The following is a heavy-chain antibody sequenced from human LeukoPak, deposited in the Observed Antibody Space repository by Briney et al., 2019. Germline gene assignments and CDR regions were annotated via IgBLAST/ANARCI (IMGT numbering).Heavy chain of an antibody. J-gene: IGHJ6*03. D-gene: IGHD3-10*01. V-gene: IGHV3-43*01. CDR3: AKDQGDTMVRGVSYYMDV. CDR1: GFTFDDYT. Sequence: GGSLRLSCAASGFTFDDYTMHWVRQAPGEGLEWVSLISWDGGSTYYADSVKGRFTISRDNSKNSLYLQMNSLRTEDTALYYCAKDQGDTMVRGVSYYMDVWGKGTTVTVSS. CDR2: ISWDGGST.